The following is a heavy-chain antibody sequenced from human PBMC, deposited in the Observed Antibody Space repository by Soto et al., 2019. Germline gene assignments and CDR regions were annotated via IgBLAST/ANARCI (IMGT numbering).Heavy chain of an antibody. Sequence: QVQLVESGAGLVKPGGSLRLSCAASGFTFSDYYMSWIRQAPGQGLEWVSSISSSGSTIDYADSVKGRFTISRDHAKNSLYLQMNSLRAEDTAVYYCAREMAVYSSGWTNWFDPWGQGTLVTVSS. V-gene: IGHV3-11*01. J-gene: IGHJ5*02. D-gene: IGHD6-19*01. CDR2: ISSSGSTI. CDR3: AREMAVYSSGWTNWFDP. CDR1: GFTFSDYY.